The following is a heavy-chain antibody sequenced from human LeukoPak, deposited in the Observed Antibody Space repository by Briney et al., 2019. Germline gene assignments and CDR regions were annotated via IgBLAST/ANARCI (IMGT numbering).Heavy chain of an antibody. CDR2: IYYSGST. J-gene: IGHJ3*02. CDR3: ARVLWFGELLADAFDI. Sequence: SETLSLTCTVSGGSISSYYWSWIRQPPGKGLEWIGYIYYSGSTNYNPSLKSRVTISVDTPKNQFSLKLSSVTAADTAVYYCARVLWFGELLADAFDIWGQGTMVTVSS. D-gene: IGHD3-10*01. CDR1: GGSISSYY. V-gene: IGHV4-59*01.